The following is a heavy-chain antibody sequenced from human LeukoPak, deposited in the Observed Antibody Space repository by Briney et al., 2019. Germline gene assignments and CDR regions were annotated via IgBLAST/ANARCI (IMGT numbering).Heavy chain of an antibody. CDR1: DGSFSGYY. D-gene: IGHD1-26*01. V-gene: IGHV4-34*01. CDR2: INHSGSA. CDR3: ARHGSGSLYYYYYMDV. Sequence: SETLSLTCAVYDGSFSGYYCSWIRQPPGKGLEWIGEINHSGSANYNPSLKSRVTILLDMSKNQFSLNLSSVTAADTAVYYCARHGSGSLYYYYYMDVWGKGTTVTISS. J-gene: IGHJ6*03.